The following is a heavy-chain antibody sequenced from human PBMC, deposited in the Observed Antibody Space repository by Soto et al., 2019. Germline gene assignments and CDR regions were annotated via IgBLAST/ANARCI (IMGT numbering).Heavy chain of an antibody. CDR2: ISGSGGST. J-gene: IGHJ6*02. Sequence: GVLRLSCAASGFTFSSYAMSWVRQAPGKGLEWVSAISGSGGSTYYADSVKGRFTISRDNPKNTLYLQMNSLRAEDTAVYYRAKWTSLYSSSSVGVSYYYYYGMDVWGQGTTVTVSS. D-gene: IGHD6-6*01. CDR1: GFTFSSYA. V-gene: IGHV3-23*01. CDR3: AKWTSLYSSSSVGVSYYYYYGMDV.